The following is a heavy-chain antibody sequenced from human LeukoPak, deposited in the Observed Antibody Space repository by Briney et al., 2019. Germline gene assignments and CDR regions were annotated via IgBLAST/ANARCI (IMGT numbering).Heavy chain of an antibody. D-gene: IGHD3-22*01. V-gene: IGHV3-21*01. CDR3: ARELYYYDSSPFDY. CDR1: GFTFSSYS. J-gene: IGHJ4*02. CDR2: ISSSSSYI. Sequence: PGGSLRLSCAASGFTFSSYSMNWVRQAPGKGLEWVSSISSSSSYIYYADAVRGRFTISRDNSKNMLYLQMNSLRAEDTAVYYCARELYYYDSSPFDYWGQGTLVTVSS.